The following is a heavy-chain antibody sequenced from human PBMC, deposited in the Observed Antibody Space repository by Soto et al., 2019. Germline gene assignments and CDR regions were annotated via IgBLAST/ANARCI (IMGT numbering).Heavy chain of an antibody. V-gene: IGHV4-34*01. Sequence: SETLSLTCAVYGGSFSGYYWSWIRQPPGKGLEWIGEINHSGSTNYNPSLKSRVTISVDTSKNQFSLKLSSVTAADTAVYYCARGPSCSSTSCYGVRYFQHWGQGTLVTVSS. CDR1: GGSFSGYY. CDR2: INHSGST. J-gene: IGHJ1*01. D-gene: IGHD2-2*01. CDR3: ARGPSCSSTSCYGVRYFQH.